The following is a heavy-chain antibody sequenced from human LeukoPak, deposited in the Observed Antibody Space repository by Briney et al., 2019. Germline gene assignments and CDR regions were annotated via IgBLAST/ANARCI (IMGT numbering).Heavy chain of an antibody. Sequence: PGGSLRLSCAASGFTFSSYAMSWVRQAPGKGLEWVSAISGSGGSTYYADSVKGRFTISRDNSKNTLYLQMNSLRAEDTAVYYCAKDPELTMIVVVNPDYWGQGTLVTVSS. CDR1: GFTFSSYA. CDR3: AKDPELTMIVVVNPDY. V-gene: IGHV3-23*01. J-gene: IGHJ4*02. CDR2: ISGSGGST. D-gene: IGHD3-22*01.